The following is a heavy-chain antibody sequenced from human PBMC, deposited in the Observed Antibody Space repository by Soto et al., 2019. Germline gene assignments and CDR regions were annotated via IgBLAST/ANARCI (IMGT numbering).Heavy chain of an antibody. Sequence: GGSLRLSCAASGFTFSNAWMSGVRQAPGKGLEWVGRIKSKTDGGTTDYAAPVKGRFTISRDDSKNTLYLQMNSLKTEDTAVYYCTTPRILYPGYYGMDVWGQGTTVTVSS. CDR1: GFTFSNAW. V-gene: IGHV3-15*01. D-gene: IGHD2-8*01. J-gene: IGHJ6*02. CDR3: TTPRILYPGYYGMDV. CDR2: IKSKTDGGTT.